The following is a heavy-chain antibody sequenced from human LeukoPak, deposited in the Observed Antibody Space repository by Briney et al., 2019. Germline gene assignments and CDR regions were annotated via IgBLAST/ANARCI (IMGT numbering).Heavy chain of an antibody. CDR1: GFTFSSYE. J-gene: IGHJ6*04. D-gene: IGHD3-10*02. Sequence: GGSLRLSCAASGFTFSSYEMNWVRQAPGKGLEWVSIISSGSSYIYYADSVKGRFTISRDNAKNSLYLQMNSLRAEDTAVYYCAELGITMIGGVWGKGTTVTISS. CDR3: AELGITMIGGV. V-gene: IGHV3-48*03. CDR2: ISSGSSYI.